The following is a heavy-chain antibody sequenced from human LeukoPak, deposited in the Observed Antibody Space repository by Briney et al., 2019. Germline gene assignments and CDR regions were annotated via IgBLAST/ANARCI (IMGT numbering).Heavy chain of an antibody. CDR3: TTDTSGYSAFDI. CDR1: GFTFSDYY. J-gene: IGHJ3*02. Sequence: KPGGSLRLSCAASGFTFSDYYMSWVRQAPGKGLEWVGRIKSKTDGGTTDYAAPVKGRFTISRDDSKNTLYLQMNSLKTEDTAVYYCTTDTSGYSAFDIWGQGTMVTVSS. V-gene: IGHV3-15*01. CDR2: IKSKTDGGTT. D-gene: IGHD3-22*01.